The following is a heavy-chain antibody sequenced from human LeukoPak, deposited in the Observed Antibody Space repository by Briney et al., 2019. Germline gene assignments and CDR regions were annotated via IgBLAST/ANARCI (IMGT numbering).Heavy chain of an antibody. Sequence: SETLSLTCTVSGVSISDYYWSWVRQPPGKGLEWIGYIYYTGSTDYNPSLKSRVTMSLDASKNQFSLNLRSVTATDTAVYYCARRTYYDTLTGYNYWYFDLWGRGTLVTVSS. CDR1: GVSISDYY. CDR3: ARRTYYDTLTGYNYWYFDL. D-gene: IGHD3-9*01. V-gene: IGHV4-59*01. CDR2: IYYTGST. J-gene: IGHJ2*01.